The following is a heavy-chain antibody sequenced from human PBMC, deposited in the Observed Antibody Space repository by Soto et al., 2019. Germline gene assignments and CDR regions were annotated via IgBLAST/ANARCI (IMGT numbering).Heavy chain of an antibody. Sequence: GVSLRLSCAASGFTFSSYGMHWVRQAPGKGLEWVAVISYDGSNKYYADSVKGRFTISRDNSKNTLYLQMNSLRAEDTAVYYCAKDTIAVAGPDAFDIWGQGTMVTVSS. CDR2: ISYDGSNK. D-gene: IGHD6-19*01. J-gene: IGHJ3*02. CDR1: GFTFSSYG. V-gene: IGHV3-30*18. CDR3: AKDTIAVAGPDAFDI.